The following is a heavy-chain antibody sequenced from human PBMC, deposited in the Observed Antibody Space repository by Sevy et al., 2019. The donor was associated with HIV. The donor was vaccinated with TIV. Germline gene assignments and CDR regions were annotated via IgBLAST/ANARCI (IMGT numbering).Heavy chain of an antibody. Sequence: GGSLRLSCAASGFTFSSYWMHWVRQAPGKGLVWVSRVNSDGSSTSYADSVKGRFTISRVNAKNTLYLQMTSLRAEDTAVYYCARGAAAGTFDYWGQGTLVTVSS. CDR2: VNSDGSST. J-gene: IGHJ4*02. CDR1: GFTFSSYW. V-gene: IGHV3-74*01. CDR3: ARGAAAGTFDY. D-gene: IGHD6-13*01.